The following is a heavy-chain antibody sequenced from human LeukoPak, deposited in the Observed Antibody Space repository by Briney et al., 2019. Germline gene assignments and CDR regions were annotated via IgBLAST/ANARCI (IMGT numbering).Heavy chain of an antibody. CDR3: ARDHRLAGAFDY. CDR1: GFTFSSYS. J-gene: IGHJ4*02. D-gene: IGHD4/OR15-4a*01. V-gene: IGHV3-21*04. CDR2: VSSSSSYI. Sequence: GGSLRLSCAASGFTFSSYSMNWVRQAPGKGLEWVSSVSSSSSYIYYADSVKGRFTISRDNAKNSLYLQMNSLRAEDTALYYCARDHRLAGAFDYWGQGALVTVSS.